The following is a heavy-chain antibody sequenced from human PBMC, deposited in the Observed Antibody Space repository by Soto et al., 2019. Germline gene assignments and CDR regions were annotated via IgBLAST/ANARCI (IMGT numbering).Heavy chain of an antibody. V-gene: IGHV3-33*01. CDR1: GFTFSSYG. CDR3: AREPPIWFGELWSNPFDY. CDR2: IWYDGSNK. D-gene: IGHD3-10*01. J-gene: IGHJ4*02. Sequence: QVQLVESGGGVVQPGRSLRLSCAASGFTFSSYGMHWVRQAPGKGLEWVAVIWYDGSNKYYADSMKGRFTISRDNSKNTLYLQMNSLRAEDTAVYYCAREPPIWFGELWSNPFDYWGQGTLVTVSS.